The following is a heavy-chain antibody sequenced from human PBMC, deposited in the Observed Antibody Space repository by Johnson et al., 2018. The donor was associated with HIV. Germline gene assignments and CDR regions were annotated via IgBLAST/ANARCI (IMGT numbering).Heavy chain of an antibody. CDR1: GFTFSSYG. V-gene: IGHV3-30*02. J-gene: IGHJ3*02. CDR2: IRYDGSNK. D-gene: IGHD6-6*01. CDR3: ARAERSSSGVDAFDI. Sequence: QVQLVESGGGVVQPGGSLRLSCAASGFTFSSYGMHWVRQAPGKGLEWVAFIRYDGSNKYYADSVKGRFTISRDNSKNTLYLQMNSLRAEDTAVYYCARAERSSSGVDAFDIWGQGTMVTVSS.